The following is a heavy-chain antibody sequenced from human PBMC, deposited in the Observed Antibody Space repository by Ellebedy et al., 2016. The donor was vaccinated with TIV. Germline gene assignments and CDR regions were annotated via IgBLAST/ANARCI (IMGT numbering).Heavy chain of an antibody. J-gene: IGHJ6*03. V-gene: IGHV4-31*03. Sequence: LRLXXTVSGGSISSGGYYWSWIRQHPGKGLEWIGYIYYSGSTYYNPSLKSRVTISVDTSKNQFSLKLSSVTAADTAVYYCARDDRDYYYMDVWGKGTTVTVSS. CDR3: ARDDRDYYYMDV. CDR1: GGSISSGGYY. CDR2: IYYSGST.